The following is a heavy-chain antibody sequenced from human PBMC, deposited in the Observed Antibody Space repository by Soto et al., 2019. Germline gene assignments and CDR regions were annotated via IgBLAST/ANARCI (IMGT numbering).Heavy chain of an antibody. CDR2: IWYDGSNK. V-gene: IGHV3-33*01. CDR1: GFTFSSYG. D-gene: IGHD3-10*01. J-gene: IGHJ6*03. Sequence: RLSCAASGFTFSSYGMHWVRQAPGKGLEWVAVIWYDGSNKYYADSVKGRFTISRDNSKNTLYLQMNSLRAEDTAVYYCARDVFGYYYMDVWGKGTTVTVSS. CDR3: ARDVFGYYYMDV.